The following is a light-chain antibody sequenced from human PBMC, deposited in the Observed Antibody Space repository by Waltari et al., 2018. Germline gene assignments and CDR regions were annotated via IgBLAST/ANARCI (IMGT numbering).Light chain of an antibody. CDR2: KIS. Sequence: VMMTQSHPLPPVTLGKPTSMSCWSSQIPVNSDRNTYLTWFQQRPGQSPRRLIYKISKRDSGVPDRFSGSGSGTDFTLKISRVEAEDVGVYYCMQGSPWPRTFGQGTNLEI. CDR3: MQGSPWPRT. J-gene: IGKJ2*01. V-gene: IGKV2-30*01. CDR1: QIPVNSDRNTY.